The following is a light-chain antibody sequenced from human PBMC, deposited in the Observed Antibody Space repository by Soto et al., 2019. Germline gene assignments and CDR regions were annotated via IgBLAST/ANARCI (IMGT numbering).Light chain of an antibody. J-gene: IGLJ1*01. CDR2: DLS. V-gene: IGLV2-14*01. CDR3: NSYTSSSTLNYV. Sequence: QSVLTQPASVSGSPGQSITISCTGTSSDVGGYNYVSWYQQHPGKAPKLMIYDLSNRPSGVSNRFSGSKSGNTASLTTSGLQAEDEADYYCNSYTSSSTLNYVFGTGTKVTVL. CDR1: SSDVGGYNY.